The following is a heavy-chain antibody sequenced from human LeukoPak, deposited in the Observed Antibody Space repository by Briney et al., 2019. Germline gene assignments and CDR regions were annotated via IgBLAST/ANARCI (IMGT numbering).Heavy chain of an antibody. J-gene: IGHJ4*02. D-gene: IGHD3-16*02. V-gene: IGHV3-48*04. CDR1: GFPFTSYS. CDR2: ISSSSSTI. CDR3: ARADDYVWGSYRYGSFDY. Sequence: PGGSLRLSCAASGFPFTSYSMNWVRQAPGEGLEWVSYISSSSSTIYYADSVKGRLTISRDNAKNSLYLQMNSLRAEDTAVYYCARADDYVWGSYRYGSFDYWGQGTLVTVSS.